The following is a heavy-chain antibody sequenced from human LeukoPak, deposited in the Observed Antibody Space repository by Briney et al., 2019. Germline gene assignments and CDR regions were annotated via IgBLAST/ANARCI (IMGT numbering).Heavy chain of an antibody. CDR1: GFTFSGSA. CDR2: IRSKANSYAT. J-gene: IGHJ4*02. Sequence: GGSLRLSCAASGFTFSGSAMHWVRQASGKGLEWVGRIRSKANSYATAYAASVKGRFTISRDDSKNTAYLQMNSLKTEDTAVYYCTMFIAAAGTRDYWGQGTLVTVSS. V-gene: IGHV3-73*01. D-gene: IGHD6-13*01. CDR3: TMFIAAAGTRDY.